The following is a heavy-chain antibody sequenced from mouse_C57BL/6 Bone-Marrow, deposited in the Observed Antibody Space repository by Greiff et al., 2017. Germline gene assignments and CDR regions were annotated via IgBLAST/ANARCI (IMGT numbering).Heavy chain of an antibody. CDR1: GFTFSSYA. D-gene: IGHD4-1*01. Sequence: EVMLVESGEGLVKPGGSLKLSCAASGFTFSSYAMSWVRQTPEKRLEWVAYISSGGDYIYYADTVKGRFTISRDNARNTLYLQMSSLKSEDTAMYYCTREGKLGEAVDWGQGTTLTVSS. CDR2: ISSGGDYI. V-gene: IGHV5-9-1*02. CDR3: TREGKLGEAVD. J-gene: IGHJ2*01.